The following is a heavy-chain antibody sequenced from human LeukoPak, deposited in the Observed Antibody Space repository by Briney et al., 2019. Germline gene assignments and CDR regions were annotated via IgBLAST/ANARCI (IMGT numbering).Heavy chain of an antibody. CDR2: IYTSGST. J-gene: IGHJ4*02. D-gene: IGHD3-22*01. V-gene: IGHV4-4*07. CDR1: GGSISSYY. Sequence: PSETLSLTCTVSGGSISSYYWSWIRQPAGKGLEWIGRIYTSGSTNYNPSLKSRVTMTVDTSKNQFSLKLSSVTAADTAVYYCARGDLYYYDSSGYYPPLDYWGQGTLVTVSS. CDR3: ARGDLYYYDSSGYYPPLDY.